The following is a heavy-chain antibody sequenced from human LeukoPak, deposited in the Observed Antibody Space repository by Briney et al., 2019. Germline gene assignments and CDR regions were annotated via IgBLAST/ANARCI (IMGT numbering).Heavy chain of an antibody. Sequence: TGGSLRLSCTASEFSVTETHMTWVRQAPGKGLEWVSVIYPSGRTSHTDSVKGRFIVSRDESKSTLSLEMNSLRVDDSAVYYCARGFTRSYNSHGMDVWGQGATVIVSS. CDR3: ARGFTRSYNSHGMDV. CDR2: IYPSGRT. CDR1: EFSVTETH. V-gene: IGHV3-66*01. D-gene: IGHD3-10*01. J-gene: IGHJ6*02.